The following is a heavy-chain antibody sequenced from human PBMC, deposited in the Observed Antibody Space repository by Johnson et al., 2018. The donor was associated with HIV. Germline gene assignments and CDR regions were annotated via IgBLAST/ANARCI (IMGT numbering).Heavy chain of an antibody. Sequence: VQVVESGGGVVQPGGSLRLSCAASGFTVSSNYMSWVRQAPGKGLEWVSVIYSGGTTYYADSVKGRFTLSRDTSKNTLYLQMGSLRADDMGVYYCAKKGYTSGRADALDIWGQGTMVTVSS. V-gene: IGHV3-66*01. J-gene: IGHJ3*02. CDR2: IYSGGTT. CDR1: GFTVSSNY. D-gene: IGHD6-25*01. CDR3: AKKGYTSGRADALDI.